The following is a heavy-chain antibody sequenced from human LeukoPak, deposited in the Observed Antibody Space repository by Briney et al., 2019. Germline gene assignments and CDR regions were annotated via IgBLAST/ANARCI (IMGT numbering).Heavy chain of an antibody. J-gene: IGHJ4*02. D-gene: IGHD5-18*01. CDR1: GFTVSSNY. V-gene: IGHV3-53*01. CDR2: IYSGGST. Sequence: GGSLRLSCAASGFTVSSNYMSWVRQAPGKGLEWVSVIYSGGSTYYADSVKGRFTISRDNSKNTLYLQMNSLRAEDTAVYYCARDSGYTYSFFDFWGQGTLVTVSS. CDR3: ARDSGYTYSFFDF.